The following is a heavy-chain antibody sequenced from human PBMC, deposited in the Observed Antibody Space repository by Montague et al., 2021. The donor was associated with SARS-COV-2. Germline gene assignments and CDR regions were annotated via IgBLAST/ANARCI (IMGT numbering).Heavy chain of an antibody. Sequence: LRLSCAASGFTFSSYEMNWVRQPPGKGQEWIGEINHSGSTNYNPSLKSRVTISVDTSKNQFSLKLSSVTAADTAVYYCAGGGGYSYGGIDYWGQGTLVTVSS. CDR3: AGGGGYSYGGIDY. CDR1: GFTFSSYE. V-gene: IGHV4-34*01. J-gene: IGHJ4*02. CDR2: INHSGST. D-gene: IGHD5-18*01.